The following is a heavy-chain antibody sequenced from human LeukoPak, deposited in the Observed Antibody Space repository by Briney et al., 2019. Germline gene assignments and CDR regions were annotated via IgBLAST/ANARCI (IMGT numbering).Heavy chain of an antibody. CDR1: GGSISSGSYY. J-gene: IGHJ6*03. V-gene: IGHV4-61*02. Sequence: SETLSLTCTVSGGSISSGSYYWSWVRQPAGKGLEWIGRIYTSGSTNYNPSLKSRVTISVDTSKNQFSLKLSSVTAADTAVYYCARDSDFWSGYWGHYYYMDVWGKGTTVTVSS. D-gene: IGHD3-3*01. CDR3: ARDSDFWSGYWGHYYYMDV. CDR2: IYTSGST.